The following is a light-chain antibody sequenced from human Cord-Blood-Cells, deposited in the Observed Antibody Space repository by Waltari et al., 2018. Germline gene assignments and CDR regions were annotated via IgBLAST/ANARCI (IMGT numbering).Light chain of an antibody. CDR3: QQYNNWPPYT. J-gene: IGKJ2*01. CDR1: QSVSSN. Sequence: DIVMKQSPATLCVPAGDRATLSCTASQSVSSNLAWYQQKPGQAPRLLIYGASTRATGIPARFSGSGSGTEFTFTISSLQSEDFAVYYCQQYNNWPPYTFGPGTKLEIK. V-gene: IGKV3-15*01. CDR2: GAS.